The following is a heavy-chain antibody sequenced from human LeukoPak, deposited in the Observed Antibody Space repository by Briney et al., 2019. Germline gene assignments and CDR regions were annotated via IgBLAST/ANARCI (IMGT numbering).Heavy chain of an antibody. CDR2: ISSSTI. CDR3: ARDTGDNWNP. Sequence: GGSLRLSCAASGFTFSSYSMNWVRQAPGKGLEWVSYISSSTIYYADSVKGRFTISRDNAKNSLYLQMNSLRAEDTAVYYCARDTGDNWNPWGQGTLVTVSS. CDR1: GFTFSSYS. J-gene: IGHJ5*02. V-gene: IGHV3-48*04. D-gene: IGHD1-20*01.